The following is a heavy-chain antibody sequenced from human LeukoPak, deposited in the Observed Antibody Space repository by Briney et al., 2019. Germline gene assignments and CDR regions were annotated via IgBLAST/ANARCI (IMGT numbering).Heavy chain of an antibody. V-gene: IGHV3-23*01. CDR3: AKGPRITMIVPHGAFDI. J-gene: IGHJ3*02. CDR2: ISGSGGST. Sequence: GGSLRLSCAGSGFIFNNAWMNWVRQAPGKGLEWVSAISGSGGSTYYADSVKGRSTISRDNSKNTLYLQMNSLRAEDTAVYYCAKGPRITMIVPHGAFDIWGQGTMVTVSS. D-gene: IGHD3-22*01. CDR1: GFIFNNAW.